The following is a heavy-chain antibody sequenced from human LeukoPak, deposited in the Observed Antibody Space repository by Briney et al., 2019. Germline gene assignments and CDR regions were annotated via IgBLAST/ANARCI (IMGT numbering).Heavy chain of an antibody. D-gene: IGHD6-19*01. CDR2: IYYTGST. CDR1: GGSMCSYY. Sequence: SETLSLTCTVSGGSMCSYYWSWIRQPPGTGLEYIGNIYYTGSTNYNPSLKSRVTISIDTSKNKFSLKLTSVTAADTAVYYCARDSSGYASGWYAYWGQGKLVTVSS. J-gene: IGHJ4*02. V-gene: IGHV4-59*01. CDR3: ARDSSGYASGWYAY.